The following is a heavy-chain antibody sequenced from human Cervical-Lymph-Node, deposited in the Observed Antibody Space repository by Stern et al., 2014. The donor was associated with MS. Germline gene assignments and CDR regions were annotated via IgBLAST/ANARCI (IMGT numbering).Heavy chain of an antibody. CDR2: IIPIFGTA. J-gene: IGHJ3*02. CDR3: ARVRFAPRDAFDI. Sequence: VQLEESGAEVKKPGSSVKVSCKASGGTFSSYAISWVRQAPGQGLEWMGGIIPIFGTANYAQKFQGRVTITADESTSTAYMELSSLRSEDTAVYYCARVRFAPRDAFDIWGQGTMVTVSS. CDR1: GGTFSSYA. V-gene: IGHV1-69*01. D-gene: IGHD3-10*01.